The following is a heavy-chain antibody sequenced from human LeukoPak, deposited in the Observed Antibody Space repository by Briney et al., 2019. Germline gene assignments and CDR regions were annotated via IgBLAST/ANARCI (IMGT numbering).Heavy chain of an antibody. CDR3: ARGRYSYGLVYYYNMDV. CDR1: GGSFSGYY. V-gene: IGHV4-34*01. D-gene: IGHD5-18*01. J-gene: IGHJ6*03. Sequence: SETLSLTCAVYGGSFSGYYWSWIRQPPGKGLEWIGEINHSGSTNYNPSLKSRVTISVDTSKNQFSLKLSPVTAADTAVYYCARGRYSYGLVYYYNMDVWGKGTTVTVSS. CDR2: INHSGST.